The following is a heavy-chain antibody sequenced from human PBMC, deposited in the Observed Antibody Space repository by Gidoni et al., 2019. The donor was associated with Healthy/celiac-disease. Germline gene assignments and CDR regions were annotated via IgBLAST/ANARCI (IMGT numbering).Heavy chain of an antibody. CDR1: GDSVSSHSAA. CDR2: TYYRSKCYN. CDR3: ARDQKKGDGYKRDAFDI. Sequence: QVQLQQSGPGLVKLSQTLSLTCAISGDSVSSHSAAWNWIRQSPSRGLEWLGRTYYRSKCYNDYAVSVKSRITINPDTSKNQFSLQLNSVTPEDTAVYYCARDQKKGDGYKRDAFDIWGQGTMVTVSS. V-gene: IGHV6-1*01. D-gene: IGHD5-12*01. J-gene: IGHJ3*02.